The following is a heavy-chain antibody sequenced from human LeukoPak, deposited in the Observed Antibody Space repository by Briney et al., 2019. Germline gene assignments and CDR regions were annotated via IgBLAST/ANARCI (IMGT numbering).Heavy chain of an antibody. V-gene: IGHV3-48*03. CDR3: ARGSYYYDSSGFRPYYFDY. CDR1: GFTFSSYE. CDR2: ISSSGSTI. D-gene: IGHD3-22*01. Sequence: GGSLRLSCAASGFTFSSYEMNWVRQAPGKGLEWVSYISSSGSTIYYADSVKGRFTISRDNAKNSLYLQMNSLRAEDTAVYYCARGSYYYDSSGFRPYYFDYWGQGTLVTVSS. J-gene: IGHJ4*02.